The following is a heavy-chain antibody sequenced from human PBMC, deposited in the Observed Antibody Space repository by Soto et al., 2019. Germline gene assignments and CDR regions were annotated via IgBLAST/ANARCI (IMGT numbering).Heavy chain of an antibody. CDR3: ARGGPLYYYYGIDV. CDR1: GFIISNNY. J-gene: IGHJ6*02. D-gene: IGHD3-16*01. CDR2: IDSGGDT. Sequence: GGSLRLSCAASGFIISNNYMTWVRQAPGKGLEWVSLIDSGGDTYYADSVKGRFTLSRDSSKNTLYLQMNSLRAEDTAVYNCARGGPLYYYYGIDVWGQGTTVTVSS. V-gene: IGHV3-53*01.